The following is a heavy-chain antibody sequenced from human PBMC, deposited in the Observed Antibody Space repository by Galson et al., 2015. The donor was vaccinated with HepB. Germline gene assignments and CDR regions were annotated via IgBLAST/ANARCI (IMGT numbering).Heavy chain of an antibody. CDR1: GDTFSNYA. CDR2: IVPMLGTP. CDR3: ARGRRPGNYNIWFDY. V-gene: IGHV1-69*13. D-gene: IGHD1-1*01. J-gene: IGHJ4*02. Sequence: SVKVSCKASGDTFSNYAFLWVRQAPGQGLEWMGAIVPMLGTPHYGWKFQGRITITADGSTRTGYLELGSLKSDDTAVYYCARGRRPGNYNIWFDYWGLGTLVTVST.